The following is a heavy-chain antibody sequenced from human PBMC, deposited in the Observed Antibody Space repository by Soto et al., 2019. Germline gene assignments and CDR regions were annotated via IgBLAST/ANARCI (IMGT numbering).Heavy chain of an antibody. CDR1: GGSISSNNW. J-gene: IGHJ4*02. CDR2: IYHSGST. V-gene: IGHV4-4*02. D-gene: IGHD1-26*01. CDR3: ARERGAGTYQGFDY. Sequence: QVQLQESGPGLVKPSGTLSLTCAVSGGSISSNNWWHWVRQPPGKGLEWIGEIYHSGSTNYSPSLTSRVTMSVDQSKNQFSLSLSSVTAADTAVYYCARERGAGTYQGFDYWGQGTLVTVSS.